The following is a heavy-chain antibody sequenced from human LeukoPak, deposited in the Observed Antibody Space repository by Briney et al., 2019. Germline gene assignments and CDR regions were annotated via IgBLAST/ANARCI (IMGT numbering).Heavy chain of an antibody. CDR1: GFTFSSYG. CDR3: AKSNLRDFSYYFDY. Sequence: PGGSLRLSCAASGFTFSSYGMHWVRQAPGKGLEWVAFIRYDGSNKYYADSVKGRFTISRDNSKNTLYLQMNSLRAEDTAVYYCAKSNLRDFSYYFDYWGQGTLVTVSS. V-gene: IGHV3-30*02. D-gene: IGHD3-3*01. CDR2: IRYDGSNK. J-gene: IGHJ4*02.